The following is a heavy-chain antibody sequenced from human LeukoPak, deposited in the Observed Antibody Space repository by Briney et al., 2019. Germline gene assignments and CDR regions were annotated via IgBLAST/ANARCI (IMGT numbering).Heavy chain of an antibody. V-gene: IGHV7-4-1*02. CDR1: GYTFTSYA. D-gene: IGHD6-6*01. Sequence: GASVKVSCKASGYTFTSYAMNWVRQAPGQGLEWKGWINTNTGNPTYAQGFTGRFVFSLDTSVSTAYLQISSLKAEDTAVYYCARDEFAIAARRDDWFDPWGQGTLVTVSS. CDR2: INTNTGNP. CDR3: ARDEFAIAARRDDWFDP. J-gene: IGHJ5*02.